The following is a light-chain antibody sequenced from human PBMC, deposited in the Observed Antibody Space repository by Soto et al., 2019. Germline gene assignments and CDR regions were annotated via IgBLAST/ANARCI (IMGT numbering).Light chain of an antibody. J-gene: IGLJ1*01. CDR2: EFS. Sequence: QSPLTQPASVSGAPGQSITISCTGTSSDVGGYNYVSWYQQHPGKAHKLMIYEFSNRPSGVSNRFSGSKSGNTASLTISGLQAEDEADYYCSSYTSSSIDYVFGTGTKVTVL. CDR3: SSYTSSSIDYV. CDR1: SSDVGGYNY. V-gene: IGLV2-14*01.